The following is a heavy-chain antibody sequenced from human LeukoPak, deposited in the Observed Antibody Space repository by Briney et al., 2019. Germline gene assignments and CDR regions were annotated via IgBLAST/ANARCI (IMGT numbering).Heavy chain of an antibody. D-gene: IGHD4-23*01. CDR1: GYIFTSNG. CDR3: ARDYGGNSGLDY. Sequence: ASVKVSCKASGYIFTSNGISWVRQAPGQGLEWMGWISGYNGNKNRARKFQGRVIMTTDTSTSTAYMDLRSLTSDDTAGYYCARDYGGNSGLDYWGQGTLVTVSS. J-gene: IGHJ4*02. CDR2: ISGYNGNK. V-gene: IGHV1-18*01.